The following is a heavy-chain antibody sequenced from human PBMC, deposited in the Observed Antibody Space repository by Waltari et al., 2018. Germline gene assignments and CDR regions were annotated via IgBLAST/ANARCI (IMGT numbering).Heavy chain of an antibody. Sequence: QVQLQPCGLGLLTPSATLSLTFAVYRGSFSGYYWRCFRQPPVKGLEWIWEINHSGSTNYNPSLKSRVTISVDTSKNQFSLKLSSVTAADTAVYYCARGLLGAARLGAFDIWGQGTMVTVSS. CDR3: ARGLLGAARLGAFDI. J-gene: IGHJ3*02. D-gene: IGHD6-6*01. V-gene: IGHV4-34*01. CDR2: INHSGST. CDR1: RGSFSGYY.